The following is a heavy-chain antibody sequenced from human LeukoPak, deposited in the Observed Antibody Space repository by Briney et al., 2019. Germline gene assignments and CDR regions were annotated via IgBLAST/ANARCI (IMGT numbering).Heavy chain of an antibody. V-gene: IGHV3-53*01. CDR3: AREPGTDYRKYYFDY. CDR1: GDSISSYY. D-gene: IGHD3/OR15-3a*01. J-gene: IGHJ4*02. Sequence: ETLSLTCTVSGDSISSYYMSWVRQAPDMGLEWVSVLYNGGTTYYADSVKGRFTISRDNSKNTVYLQMDSLRAEDTAVYYCAREPGTDYRKYYFDYWGQGTLVTVSS. CDR2: LYNGGTT.